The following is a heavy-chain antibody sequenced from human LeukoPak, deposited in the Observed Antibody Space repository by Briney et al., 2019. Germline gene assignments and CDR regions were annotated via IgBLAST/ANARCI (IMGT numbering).Heavy chain of an antibody. J-gene: IGHJ4*02. CDR1: GFTFYDYG. D-gene: IGHD3-10*01. CDR2: INWNGGST. V-gene: IGHV3-20*04. CDR3: AREVHYYGSGSYFPIDY. Sequence: GGSLRLSCAASGFTFYDYGMSWVRQAPGKGLEWVSGINWNGGSTGYADSVKGRFTISRDNAKNSLYLQMNSPRAEDTALHYCAREVHYYGSGSYFPIDYWGQGTLVTVSS.